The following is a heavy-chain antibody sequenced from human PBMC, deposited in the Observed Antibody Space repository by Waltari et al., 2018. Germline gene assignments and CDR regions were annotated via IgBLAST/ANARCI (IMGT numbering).Heavy chain of an antibody. CDR3: ARDRYSSSWYGGAFDI. Sequence: EVQLVESGGGLVQPGGSLRLSCAASGFTFSSYWMSWVRQARGKGLEWVANIKQDGSEKYYVDSVKGRFTISRDNAKNSLYLQMNSLRAEDTAVYYCARDRYSSSWYGGAFDIWGQGTMVTVSS. D-gene: IGHD6-13*01. CDR2: IKQDGSEK. J-gene: IGHJ3*02. CDR1: GFTFSSYW. V-gene: IGHV3-7*01.